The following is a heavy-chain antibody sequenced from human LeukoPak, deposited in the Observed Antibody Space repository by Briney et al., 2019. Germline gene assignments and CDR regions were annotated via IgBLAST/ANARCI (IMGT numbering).Heavy chain of an antibody. D-gene: IGHD6-19*01. Sequence: GGSLRLSCAASGFTFSSYAMSWVRQAPGKGLEWVSAISGSGGSTYYADSVKGRFTISRDNSKNTLYLQMNSLRAEDTAVYYCAKVGIWGSSGWYLDYWGQGTLVTVSS. J-gene: IGHJ4*02. CDR2: ISGSGGST. CDR3: AKVGIWGSSGWYLDY. CDR1: GFTFSSYA. V-gene: IGHV3-23*01.